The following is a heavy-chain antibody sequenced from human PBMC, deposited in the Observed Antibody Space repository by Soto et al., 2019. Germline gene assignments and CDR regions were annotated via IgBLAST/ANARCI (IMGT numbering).Heavy chain of an antibody. Sequence: PXGSLRLSCAASGFTFSTFWMDWVRQAPGKGLEWVAKIKEDGSEKYYADSVKGRFIISRDNARNSVYLQMNSLRAEDTAVYYCARVRPGNYRDSWGQGTLVTVSS. CDR1: GFTFSTFW. V-gene: IGHV3-7*03. D-gene: IGHD3-10*01. CDR3: ARVRPGNYRDS. J-gene: IGHJ4*02. CDR2: IKEDGSEK.